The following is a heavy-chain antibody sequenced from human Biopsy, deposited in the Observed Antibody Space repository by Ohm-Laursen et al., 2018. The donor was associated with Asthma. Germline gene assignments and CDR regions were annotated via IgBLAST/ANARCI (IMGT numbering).Heavy chain of an antibody. V-gene: IGHV1-24*01. CDR3: ASDFPKDYVRYNFQF. CDR1: GYSVTNLS. J-gene: IGHJ4*02. D-gene: IGHD4-17*01. Sequence: ASVKVSCKISGYSVTNLSMHWVRQAPGQGLEWMGGHDHEEGGTVNARRFQGRVTMTEDTSTDTAYMELSSLSSDDTAVYYCASDFPKDYVRYNFQFWGQGTLVTVSS. CDR2: HDHEEGGT.